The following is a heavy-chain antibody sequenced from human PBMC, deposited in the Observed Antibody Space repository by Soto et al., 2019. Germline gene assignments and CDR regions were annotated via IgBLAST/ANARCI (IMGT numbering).Heavy chain of an antibody. CDR1: GGSISSGGYY. J-gene: IGHJ4*02. V-gene: IGHV4-31*03. Sequence: QVQLQESGPGLVKPSQTLSLTCTVSGGSISSGGYYWSWIRQHPGKGLEWIGYIYYSGSTYYNPFLKSRVTISVGTSTKQFSLKRSSVTAADTAVYYCARGCGPDYNKQFYYFDYWGQGTLVTVSS. CDR3: ARGCGPDYNKQFYYFDY. CDR2: IYYSGST. D-gene: IGHD4-4*01.